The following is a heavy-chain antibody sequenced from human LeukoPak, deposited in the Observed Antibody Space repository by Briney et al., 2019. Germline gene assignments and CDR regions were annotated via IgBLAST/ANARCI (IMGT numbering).Heavy chain of an antibody. CDR3: ARDLYDFWSGYYFPDV. CDR2: ISAYNGNT. J-gene: IGHJ6*04. Sequence: ASVKVSCKASGYTFTSYGISWVRQAPGQGLEWMGWISAYNGNTNYAQKLQGRGTMTTDTSTSTAYMELRSLRSDDTAVYYCARDLYDFWSGYYFPDVWGKGTTVTVSS. CDR1: GYTFTSYG. D-gene: IGHD3-3*01. V-gene: IGHV1-18*01.